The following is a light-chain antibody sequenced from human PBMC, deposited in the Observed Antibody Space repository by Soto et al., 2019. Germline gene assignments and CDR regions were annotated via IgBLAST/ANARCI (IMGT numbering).Light chain of an antibody. J-gene: IGKJ1*01. CDR3: HQYYSYPWM. CDR1: QSISNL. Sequence: DIQMTQSPSTLSASVGDRVTITCRASQSISNLLAWHQQKPGKAPYLLIYKASSLQSGVPSRFSGGASGTEFSLTVSSLQPDDFASYYCHQYYSYPWMFGQGTKVEIK. CDR2: KAS. V-gene: IGKV1-5*03.